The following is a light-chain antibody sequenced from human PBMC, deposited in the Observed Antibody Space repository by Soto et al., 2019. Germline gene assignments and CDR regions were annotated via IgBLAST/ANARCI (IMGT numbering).Light chain of an antibody. CDR2: DIS. CDR1: QSVSSN. V-gene: IGKV3D-15*01. CDR3: QQYNSWPLT. J-gene: IGKJ4*01. Sequence: ETVMTQSPATQSVSPGDRATLSCRASQSVSSNLAWYQQKPGQPPRLLIYDISTRATGIPTRFSGSGSGTEFTLTISSLQSEDFAVYYCQQYNSWPLTFGGGTKVDI.